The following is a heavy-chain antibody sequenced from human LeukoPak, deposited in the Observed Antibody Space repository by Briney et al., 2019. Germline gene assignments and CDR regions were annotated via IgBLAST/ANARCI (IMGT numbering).Heavy chain of an antibody. V-gene: IGHV3-9*01. J-gene: IGHJ4*02. D-gene: IGHD6-19*01. CDR3: AKDLVAG. Sequence: GGSLRLSCAASGFTFDDYAMHWVRQAPGKGLEWVSGISWNSGSIGYADSVKGRFTISRDNAKNSLYLQMNSLRAEDTALYYCAKDLVAGWGQGTLVTVSS. CDR2: ISWNSGSI. CDR1: GFTFDDYA.